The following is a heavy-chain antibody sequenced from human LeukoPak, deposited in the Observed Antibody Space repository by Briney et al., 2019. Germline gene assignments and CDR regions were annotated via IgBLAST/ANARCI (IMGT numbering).Heavy chain of an antibody. J-gene: IGHJ4*02. V-gene: IGHV3-23*01. CDR2: ISGSGGGT. D-gene: IGHD3-10*01. CDR3: AKTSYYYGSGSYWDYFDY. CDR1: GFTFSSYA. Sequence: GGSLRLSCAASGFTFSSYAMSWVRQAPGKGLEWVSGISGSGGGTYYADSVKGRFTISRDNSKNTLYLQMNSLRAEDTAVYYCAKTSYYYGSGSYWDYFDYWGQGTLVTVSS.